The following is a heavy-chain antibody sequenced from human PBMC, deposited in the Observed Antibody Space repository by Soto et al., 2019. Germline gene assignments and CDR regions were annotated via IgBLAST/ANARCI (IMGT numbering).Heavy chain of an antibody. J-gene: IGHJ3*02. CDR3: ARGGGVGVAGSAAFDM. V-gene: IGHV1-2*02. CDR2: INPATGAA. D-gene: IGHD3-3*01. CDR1: GYPVTAYY. Sequence: QLHLVQSGAVVKKPGASVTVSCSASGYPVTAYYMHWVRQAPGRGLEWMGGINPATGAAKYTQTFQGRVTMTRATPTSTFFMELGGLRSGDTAAFNCARGGGVGVAGSAAFDMWGQGTLVTVSS.